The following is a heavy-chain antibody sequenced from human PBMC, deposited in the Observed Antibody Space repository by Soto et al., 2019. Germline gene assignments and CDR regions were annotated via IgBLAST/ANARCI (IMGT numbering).Heavy chain of an antibody. D-gene: IGHD6-13*01. CDR2: IYYSGST. CDR1: GGSISSVGYY. V-gene: IGHV4-31*03. CDR3: AREIIAAAGTCAFDI. J-gene: IGHJ3*02. Sequence: SETLSLTCTVSGGSISSVGYYWSWIRQHPGKGLEWIGYIYYSGSTYYNPSLKSRVTISVDTSKNQFSLKLSSVTAADTAVYYCAREIIAAAGTCAFDIWGQGTMVT.